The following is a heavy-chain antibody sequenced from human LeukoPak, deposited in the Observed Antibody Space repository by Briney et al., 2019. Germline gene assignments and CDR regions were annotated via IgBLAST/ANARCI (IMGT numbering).Heavy chain of an antibody. CDR1: GDSMSVYY. CDR2: VYHSGST. Sequence: SQTLSLTCTLSGDSMSVYYWSWIRQPPGKGVEYIGYVYHSGSTDYNPSLEGRVTISMDTSKSQVSLKLYSVPAADTAIYYRGRDTSAWVLWGQGTLVTVSS. D-gene: IGHD6-19*01. J-gene: IGHJ1*01. V-gene: IGHV4-59*01. CDR3: GRDTSAWVL.